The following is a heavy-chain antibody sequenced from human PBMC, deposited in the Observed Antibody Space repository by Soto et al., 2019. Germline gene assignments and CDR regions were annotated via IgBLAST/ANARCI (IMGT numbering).Heavy chain of an antibody. CDR2: IYWDDDK. V-gene: IGHV2-5*02. CDR3: AHNYGDYAIFDY. J-gene: IGHJ4*02. CDR1: GFSLINKGVS. D-gene: IGHD4-17*01. Sequence: SFPTLGNPERTLTLTCTFSGFSLINKGVSVGCIRQPPGKALEWLALIYWDDDKRYSPSLKSRVTISKDTSKNQVVLTMTNMDPVDTATYYCAHNYGDYAIFDYWGQGALVTSPQ.